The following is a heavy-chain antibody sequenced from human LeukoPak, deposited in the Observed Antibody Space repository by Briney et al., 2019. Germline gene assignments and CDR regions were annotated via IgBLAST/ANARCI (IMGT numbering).Heavy chain of an antibody. CDR2: IYYSGST. J-gene: IGHJ5*02. D-gene: IGHD2-15*01. V-gene: IGHV4-59*01. Sequence: SETLSLTCTVSGGSISSYYWSWIRKPPGKGLEWIGYIYYSGSTNYNPSLKSRVTISVDTSKNQFSLKLSSVTAADTAVYYCARVLPRPQGYCSGGSCYFSWFDHWGQGTLVTVSS. CDR1: GGSISSYY. CDR3: ARVLPRPQGYCSGGSCYFSWFDH.